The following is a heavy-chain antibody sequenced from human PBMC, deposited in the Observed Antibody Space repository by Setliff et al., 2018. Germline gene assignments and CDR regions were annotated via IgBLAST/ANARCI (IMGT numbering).Heavy chain of an antibody. V-gene: IGHV3-30*03. D-gene: IGHD7-27*01. J-gene: IGHJ4*01. CDR3: AGVHWTTNWFLHY. Sequence: LRLSCAASGFAFDSYAMHWVRQAPGKGLEWVAIIFHDGRDIYYGDSVQDRFAISRDNSKNTLYLQMNSLRSDDTAVYYCAGVHWTTNWFLHYWGQGTLVTVSS. CDR2: IFHDGRDI. CDR1: GFAFDSYA.